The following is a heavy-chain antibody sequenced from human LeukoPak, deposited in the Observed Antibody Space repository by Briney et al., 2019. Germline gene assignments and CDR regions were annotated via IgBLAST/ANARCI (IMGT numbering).Heavy chain of an antibody. CDR3: ASHSYGSGSYY. CDR1: GGSISIYY. Sequence: SETLSLTCTVSGGSISIYYWSWIRQPPGKGLEWIGYIYYSGSTNYNPSLKSRVTISVDTSKNQFSLKLSSVTAADTAVYYCASHSYGSGSYYWGQGTLVTVSS. CDR2: IYYSGST. V-gene: IGHV4-59*08. J-gene: IGHJ4*02. D-gene: IGHD3-10*01.